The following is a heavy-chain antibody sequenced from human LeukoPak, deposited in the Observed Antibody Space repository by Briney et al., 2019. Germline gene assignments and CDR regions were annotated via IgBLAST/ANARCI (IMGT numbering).Heavy chain of an antibody. D-gene: IGHD5-12*01. Sequence: GGSLRLSCAASGFTFSNYWMHWVRQAPGKGLIWVSRINSDGSTTTYADSVKGRFTISRDNAKNTLYLQMDSLRAEDTAIYYCAKIPSATENFDYWGQGTLVMVSS. V-gene: IGHV3-74*01. J-gene: IGHJ4*02. CDR3: AKIPSATENFDY. CDR1: GFTFSNYW. CDR2: INSDGSTT.